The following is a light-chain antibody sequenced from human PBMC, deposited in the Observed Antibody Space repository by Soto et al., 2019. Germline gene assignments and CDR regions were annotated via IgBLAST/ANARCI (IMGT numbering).Light chain of an antibody. V-gene: IGLV2-14*01. J-gene: IGLJ1*01. CDR1: SGDVGGYYY. CDR3: SSDTAGGTI. Sequence: QSALTQPASVSGSPGQSITISCTGTSGDVGGYYYVSWYQQLPGKAPKLMISEVSNRPSGVSNRFSGSKSGNTASLTISGLQAEDEAEYYCSSDTAGGTIFGTGTKLTVL. CDR2: EVS.